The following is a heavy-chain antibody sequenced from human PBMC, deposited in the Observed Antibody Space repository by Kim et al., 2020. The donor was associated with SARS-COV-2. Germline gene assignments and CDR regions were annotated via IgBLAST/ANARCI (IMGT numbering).Heavy chain of an antibody. V-gene: IGHV4-30-4*01. J-gene: IGHJ6*02. D-gene: IGHD3-3*01. Sequence: SETLSLTCTVSGGSISSGDYYWSWIRQPPGKGLEWIGYIYYSGSTYYNPSIKSRVTISVDTSKNQFSLKLSSETAGDTGVYYCARDYLRVAIFGVVRRHCMDVWGQGTTVTVSS. CDR2: IYYSGST. CDR3: ARDYLRVAIFGVVRRHCMDV. CDR1: GGSISSGDYY.